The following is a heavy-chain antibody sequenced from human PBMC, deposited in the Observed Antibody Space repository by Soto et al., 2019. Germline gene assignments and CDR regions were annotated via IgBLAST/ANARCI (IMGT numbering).Heavy chain of an antibody. CDR2: IYYSGST. Sequence: SETLSLTCTVSGGSISSSSYYWGWIRQPPGKGLEWIGSIYYSGSTYYNPSLKSRVTISVDTSKNQFSLKLSSVTAADMAVYYCARRDSSGSNFDYWGQGTLVTVSS. V-gene: IGHV4-39*01. D-gene: IGHD3-22*01. CDR1: GGSISSSSYY. J-gene: IGHJ4*02. CDR3: ARRDSSGSNFDY.